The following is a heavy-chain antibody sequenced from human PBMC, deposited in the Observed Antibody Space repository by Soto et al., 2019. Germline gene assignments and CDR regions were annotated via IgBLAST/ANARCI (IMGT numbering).Heavy chain of an antibody. Sequence: PSETLSLTCSVSGGSISSGDYYWSWIGQPPGKGLEWIGYIYYSGSTYYNPSLKSRVTISVDTSKNQFSLKLSSVTAAETAVYYCARDRTYYYGSGSYPLVARGFDPWGQGTLVTVS. V-gene: IGHV4-30-4*01. CDR3: ARDRTYYYGSGSYPLVARGFDP. CDR1: GGSISSGDYY. CDR2: IYYSGST. D-gene: IGHD3-10*01. J-gene: IGHJ5*02.